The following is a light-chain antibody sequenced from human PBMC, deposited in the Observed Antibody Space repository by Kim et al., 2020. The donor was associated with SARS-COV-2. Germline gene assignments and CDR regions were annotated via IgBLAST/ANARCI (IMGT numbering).Light chain of an antibody. CDR3: QQYNFYRFT. CDR2: QAS. CDR1: QSVNTW. J-gene: IGKJ2*01. Sequence: SASVGDRVTITCRASQSVNTWLAWYRQRPGKAPELLISQASVLQRGVSSKFSGSGSGTEFTLTIDSLQPDDCATYYCQQYNFYRFTFGQGTKLEI. V-gene: IGKV1-5*03.